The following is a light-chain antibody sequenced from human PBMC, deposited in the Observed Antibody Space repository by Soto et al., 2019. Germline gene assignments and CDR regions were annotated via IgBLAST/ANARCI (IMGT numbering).Light chain of an antibody. V-gene: IGLV2-23*01. Sequence: QSVLTQPASVSGAPGQSITISCTGTSSNVGSYNLVSWYQQHPGKAPKLMIYDDSKRPSGVSNRFSGSKSGNTASLTIAGLQADDEDDYYCCSDAGSSTYVFGTGTKLTVL. CDR3: CSDAGSSTYV. CDR1: SSNVGSYNL. CDR2: DDS. J-gene: IGLJ1*01.